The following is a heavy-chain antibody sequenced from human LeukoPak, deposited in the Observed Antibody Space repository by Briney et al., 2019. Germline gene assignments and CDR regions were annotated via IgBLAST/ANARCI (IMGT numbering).Heavy chain of an antibody. CDR1: GGSMNNYY. V-gene: IGHV4-59*01. CDR3: ARILEGSGATFDI. Sequence: SEALSLTCIVSGGSMNNYYWSWIRQPPGKGLEWIAYIHYTGITNYNPFLKSRVTISLDTSKSQFSLKLNSVTAADTAFYYCARILEGSGATFDIWGQGTMVTVSS. CDR2: IHYTGIT. J-gene: IGHJ3*02. D-gene: IGHD6-25*01.